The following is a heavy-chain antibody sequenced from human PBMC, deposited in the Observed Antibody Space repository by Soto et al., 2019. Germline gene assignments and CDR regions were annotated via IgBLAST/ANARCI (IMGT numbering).Heavy chain of an antibody. D-gene: IGHD1-26*01. CDR1: GFTFSSYG. V-gene: IGHV3-30*18. J-gene: IGHJ4*02. CDR2: ISCDGSGK. CDR3: AKGSYSGRYSDFDC. Sequence: VGSLRLSCAASGFTFSSYGMFWVRQAPGRGLEWVACISCDGSGKCSDSVKGRFTISRDNSKNTLYLQMNSLRAEDTAVYYCAKGSYSGRYSDFDCWGQGTLVTVSS.